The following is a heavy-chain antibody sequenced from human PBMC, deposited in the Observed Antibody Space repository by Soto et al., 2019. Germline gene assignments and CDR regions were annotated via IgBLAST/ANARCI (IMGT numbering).Heavy chain of an antibody. V-gene: IGHV3-33*01. CDR1: GFNFNNYG. CDR3: ARRQISPNTRGAASARGGMDI. CDR2: IWNDGNGY. J-gene: IGHJ6*02. Sequence: QVQLVESGGGVVQPGRSLRLSCAASGFNFNNYGMHWVRQAPGKGLEWVAVIWNDGNGYYYANSVKGRFTISRDNSKNTLFLQMSSLRAADTAVYYCARRQISPNTRGAASARGGMDIWGQGTTVTVSS. D-gene: IGHD6-13*01.